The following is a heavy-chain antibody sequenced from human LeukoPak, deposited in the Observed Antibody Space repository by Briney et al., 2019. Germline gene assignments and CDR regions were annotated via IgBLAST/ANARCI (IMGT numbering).Heavy chain of an antibody. Sequence: GESLKISCKGSGYTFTNYWIGWVRQMPGKGLEWMGIIYPGDSDTRYSPSFQGQVTISADKSSSTAYLQWSSLKASDTAIYYCARRYDHFSRTSCAFDPWGQGTLVTVSS. CDR3: ARRYDHFSRTSCAFDP. D-gene: IGHD2-2*01. J-gene: IGHJ5*01. V-gene: IGHV5-51*01. CDR1: GYTFTNYW. CDR2: IYPGDSDT.